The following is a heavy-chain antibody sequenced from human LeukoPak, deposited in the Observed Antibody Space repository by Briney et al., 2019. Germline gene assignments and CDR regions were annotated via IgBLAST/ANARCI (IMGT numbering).Heavy chain of an antibody. CDR3: AKGAITIFGVALYNWFDP. V-gene: IGHV3-23*01. Sequence: PGGSLRLSCAASGFTFSSYAMSWVRQAPGKGLEWVSAISGSGGSTYYADSVKGRFTISRDNYKNTLYLQMKSLRAEDTAVYYCAKGAITIFGVALYNWFDPWGQGTLVTVSS. CDR1: GFTFSSYA. CDR2: ISGSGGST. J-gene: IGHJ5*02. D-gene: IGHD3-3*01.